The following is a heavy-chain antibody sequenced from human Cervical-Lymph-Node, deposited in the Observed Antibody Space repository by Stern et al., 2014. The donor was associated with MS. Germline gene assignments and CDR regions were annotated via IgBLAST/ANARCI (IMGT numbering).Heavy chain of an antibody. Sequence: VHLVESGAEVKKPGSSVNVSCKASGGTFISSYAITWMRQAPGQGLEWMGRIIPILGLPNYAQKFQGRLTITADTSTSTVYMYLTSLRSEDTAVYYCARGIVSNRAAATQHNLFDPWGQGTLVTVSS. CDR1: GGTFISSYA. V-gene: IGHV1-69*09. D-gene: IGHD2-15*01. J-gene: IGHJ5*02. CDR3: ARGIVSNRAAATQHNLFDP. CDR2: IIPILGLP.